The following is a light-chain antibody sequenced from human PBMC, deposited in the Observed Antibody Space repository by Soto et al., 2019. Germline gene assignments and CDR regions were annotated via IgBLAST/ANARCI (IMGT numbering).Light chain of an antibody. Sequence: QSVLTQPPSVSAAPGQKLTISCSGSSSNIGNNYVSWYQHLPGTAPKLLIYENNKRPSGIPDRFSASKSGTSATLGITGLQTGDEADYYCGSWDSSLSAGMFGGGTKVTVL. V-gene: IGLV1-51*02. J-gene: IGLJ3*02. CDR1: SSNIGNNY. CDR3: GSWDSSLSAGM. CDR2: ENN.